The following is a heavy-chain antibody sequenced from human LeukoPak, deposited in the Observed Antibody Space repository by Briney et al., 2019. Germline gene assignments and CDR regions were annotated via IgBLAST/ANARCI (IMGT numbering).Heavy chain of an antibody. CDR3: ARDHYDSSGYYSLYFDY. CDR2: IYYSGST. J-gene: IGHJ4*02. CDR1: GGSISSGGYY. V-gene: IGHV4-31*03. Sequence: SQTLSLTCTVSGGSISSGGYYWSWIRQHPGKGLEWIGYIYYSGSTYYNPSLKTRVTISVDTSKNQFSLKLSSVTAADTAVYYCARDHYDSSGYYSLYFDYWGQGTLVTVSS. D-gene: IGHD3-22*01.